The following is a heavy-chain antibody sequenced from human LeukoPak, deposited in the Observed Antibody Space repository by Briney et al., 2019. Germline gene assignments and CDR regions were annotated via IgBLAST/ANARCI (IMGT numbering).Heavy chain of an antibody. V-gene: IGHV4-34*01. J-gene: IGHJ4*02. CDR3: ARVSSGRPRHYFDF. Sequence: SETLSLTCAVYGGSFSGYYWGWIRQPPGKGREWIGEINHSGGTNYTPSLKSRVTISVETSKNQSSLKVSSVTAPDPAVYYCARVSSGRPRHYFDFWGQETLVTVSS. D-gene: IGHD2-8*02. CDR2: INHSGGT. CDR1: GGSFSGYY.